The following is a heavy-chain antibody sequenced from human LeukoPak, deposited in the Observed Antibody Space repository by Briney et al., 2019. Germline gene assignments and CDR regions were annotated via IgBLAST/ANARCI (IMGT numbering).Heavy chain of an antibody. CDR3: AIYDSSGAYFQH. CDR2: IYTSGST. V-gene: IGHV4-4*07. J-gene: IGHJ1*01. Sequence: SETLSLTCTVSGGSTSSYYWTWIRQPAGKGLEWIGRIYTSGSTDFNPSLKSRVTMSVDTSKNQFPLKLTSVTAADTAVYFCAIYDSSGAYFQHWGQGTLVTVSS. CDR1: GGSTSSYY. D-gene: IGHD3-22*01.